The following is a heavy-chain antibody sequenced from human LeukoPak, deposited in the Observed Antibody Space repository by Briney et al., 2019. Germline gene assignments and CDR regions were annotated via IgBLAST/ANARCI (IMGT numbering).Heavy chain of an antibody. CDR2: ISSGSTI. D-gene: IGHD3-22*01. CDR3: ARGPSSSGYC. CDR1: GFTFSSYE. J-gene: IGHJ4*02. Sequence: GGSLRLSCAASGFTFSSYEMNWVRQAPGKGLEWVSYISSGSTIYYADSVKGRFTISRDNAKNSLYLQMHSLRAEDTAVYYCARGPSSSGYCWGQGTLVTVSS. V-gene: IGHV3-48*03.